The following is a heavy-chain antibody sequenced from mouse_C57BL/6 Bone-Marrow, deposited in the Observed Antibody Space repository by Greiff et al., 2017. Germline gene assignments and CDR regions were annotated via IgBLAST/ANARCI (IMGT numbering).Heavy chain of an antibody. CDR3: ARSGGYAMDY. V-gene: IGHV1-61*01. D-gene: IGHD4-1*01. CDR2: IYPSDSDT. J-gene: IGHJ4*01. Sequence: QVQLQQPGAELVRPGSSVKLSCKASGYTFTSYWLDWVKQRPGQGLEWIGNIYPSDSDTPYNQQFKDKATLTVDKSSSTAYMQLSGLTSEDSAVYYCARSGGYAMDYGGQGTSVTVSS. CDR1: GYTFTSYW.